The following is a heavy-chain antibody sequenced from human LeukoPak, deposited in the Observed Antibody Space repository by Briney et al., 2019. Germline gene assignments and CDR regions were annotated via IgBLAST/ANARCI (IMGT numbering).Heavy chain of an antibody. Sequence: SVKVSCKASGGTFSSYAISWVRQAPGQGLEWMGGIIPIFGTANYAQKFQGIVTITADESTSTAYMELSSLRSEDTAVYYCARSPSPYSSGWYFDYWGQGTLVTVSS. D-gene: IGHD6-19*01. J-gene: IGHJ4*02. CDR1: GGTFSSYA. V-gene: IGHV1-69*01. CDR2: IIPIFGTA. CDR3: ARSPSPYSSGWYFDY.